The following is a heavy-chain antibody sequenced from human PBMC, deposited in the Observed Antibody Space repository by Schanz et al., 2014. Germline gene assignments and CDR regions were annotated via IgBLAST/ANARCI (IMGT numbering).Heavy chain of an antibody. CDR3: ARDGVAATTDFEY. CDR2: LSFDSRHI. V-gene: IGHV3-21*06. Sequence: EVQLVESGGGLVQPGGSLRLSCTASGFSFDSYNMNWVRQSPGKGLEWVAFLSFDSRHIYYADSVKGRFTISRDNAKISLHLQMNSLRADDTAVYYCARDGVAATTDFEYWGQGALVTVSS. D-gene: IGHD1-1*01. J-gene: IGHJ4*02. CDR1: GFSFDSYN.